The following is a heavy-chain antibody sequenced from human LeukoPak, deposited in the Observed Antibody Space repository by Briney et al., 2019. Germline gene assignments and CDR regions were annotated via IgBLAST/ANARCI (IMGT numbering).Heavy chain of an antibody. J-gene: IGHJ3*02. CDR2: IIPIFGTA. Sequence: SVKVSCKASGGTFSSYAISWVRQAPGQGLEWMGGIIPIFGTANYAQKFQGRVTITTDESTSTAYMELSSLRSEDTAVYYCARDAGWLQNDAFDIWGQGTMVTVS. D-gene: IGHD5-24*01. V-gene: IGHV1-69*05. CDR3: ARDAGWLQNDAFDI. CDR1: GGTFSSYA.